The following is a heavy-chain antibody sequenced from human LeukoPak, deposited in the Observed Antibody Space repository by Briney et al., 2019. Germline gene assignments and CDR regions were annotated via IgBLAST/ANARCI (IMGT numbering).Heavy chain of an antibody. D-gene: IGHD6-19*01. Sequence: PGTSLRLSCAASGFTFNSYGMNWVRQAPGKGLEWVTLISYDGDEKYYVDSVKVRFTISRHNSKRTVYLQMNGLRPEDTALYYCAKDRWPVLSTKSNGWSPLDSWGQGTLVIVSS. J-gene: IGHJ4*02. CDR3: AKDRWPVLSTKSNGWSPLDS. CDR2: ISYDGDEK. CDR1: GFTFNSYG. V-gene: IGHV3-30*18.